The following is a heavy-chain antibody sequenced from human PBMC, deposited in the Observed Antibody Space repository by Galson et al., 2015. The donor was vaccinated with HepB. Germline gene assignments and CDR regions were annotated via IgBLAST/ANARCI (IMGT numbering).Heavy chain of an antibody. J-gene: IGHJ5*02. D-gene: IGHD2-8*01. V-gene: IGHV3-66*01. Sequence: SLRLSCAASGFTVSVNSMTWVRQAPGRGLEWVGVIYSAGNAYYGDSVQGRFTLSRDNFKRTMYLQMNSLRAEDTAVYYCVGENAIGPWGQGTLVTVSS. CDR1: GFTVSVNS. CDR2: IYSAGNA. CDR3: VGENAIGP.